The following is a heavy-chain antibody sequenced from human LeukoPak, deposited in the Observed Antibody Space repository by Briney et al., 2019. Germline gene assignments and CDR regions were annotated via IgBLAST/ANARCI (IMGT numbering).Heavy chain of an antibody. Sequence: PSETLSLTCTVSGGSVSSGNFYWSWLRQPPGKGLEWIGYIYFSGSINYNPSLKSRVTISLDTSKNQFSLRLSSVTAADTAVYYCARHPARTHYFDYWGQGTLVTVSS. V-gene: IGHV4-61*01. CDR2: IYFSGSI. CDR3: ARHPARTHYFDY. CDR1: GGSVSSGNFY. J-gene: IGHJ4*02. D-gene: IGHD1-14*01.